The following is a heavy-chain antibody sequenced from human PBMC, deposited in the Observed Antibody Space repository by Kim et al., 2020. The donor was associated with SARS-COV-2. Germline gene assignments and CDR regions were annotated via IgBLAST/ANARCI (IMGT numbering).Heavy chain of an antibody. CDR1: GGSISSYTNY. CDR3: ARHPGQRFGELNYIFQY. D-gene: IGHD3-10*01. CDR2: IYYSGRR. Sequence: SETLSLTCTVSGGSISSYTNYWAWVRQPPGKGLEWIASIYYSGRRYYNPSLKSRVSVSVDTSKNQFSLNLRSVTAADRAVYYCARHPGQRFGELNYIFQYWGQGILVTVSA. J-gene: IGHJ4*02. V-gene: IGHV4-39*01.